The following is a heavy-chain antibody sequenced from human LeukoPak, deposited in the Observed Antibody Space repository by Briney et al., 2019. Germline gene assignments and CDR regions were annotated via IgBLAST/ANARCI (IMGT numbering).Heavy chain of an antibody. CDR1: GGSFSGYY. Sequence: PSETLSLTCAVYGGSFSGYYWSWIRQPPGKGLEWIGEINHSGSTNYNPSLKSRVTISVDTSKNQFSLKLSSVTAADTAVYYCARQLLWFGESINYFDYWGQGTLVTVSS. CDR2: INHSGST. CDR3: ARQLLWFGESINYFDY. J-gene: IGHJ4*02. V-gene: IGHV4-34*01. D-gene: IGHD3-10*01.